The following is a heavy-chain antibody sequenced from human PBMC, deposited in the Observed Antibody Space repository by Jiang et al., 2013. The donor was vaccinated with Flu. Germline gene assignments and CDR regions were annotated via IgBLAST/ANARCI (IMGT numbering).Heavy chain of an antibody. J-gene: IGHJ4*02. V-gene: IGHV3-30*02. Sequence: QLLESGGGLVKPGGSLRLSCAASGFTFSTYGMHWVRQAPGKGLEWVAFIRNDGSNKYYADSVKGRFTISRDNSKTTLYLQMNSLRAEDTAVYYCAKDGPYDSSGPLYFDYWGQGTLVTVSS. D-gene: IGHD3-22*01. CDR1: GFTFSTYG. CDR2: IRNDGSNK. CDR3: AKDGPYDSSGPLYFDY.